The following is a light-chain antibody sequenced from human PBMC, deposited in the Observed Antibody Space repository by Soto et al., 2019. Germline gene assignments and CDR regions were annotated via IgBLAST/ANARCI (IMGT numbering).Light chain of an antibody. V-gene: IGKV1-5*03. CDR3: QQYGSSST. CDR2: KAS. Sequence: DIQMTQSPSTLSASVGDRVTITFRATQTISTSLAWYQQIPGRAPKLLIYKASILDTGVPSRFSGSGSGTDFTLTISGLEPEDFAVYYCQQYGSSSTFGQGTRLEIK. CDR1: QTISTS. J-gene: IGKJ5*01.